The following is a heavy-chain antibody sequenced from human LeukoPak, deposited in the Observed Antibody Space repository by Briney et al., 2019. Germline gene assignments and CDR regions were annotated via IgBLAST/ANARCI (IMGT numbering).Heavy chain of an antibody. D-gene: IGHD6-13*01. CDR2: ISAYNGNT. CDR3: ARDTGIGAAAPRWFDP. Sequence: GASAKVSCKASGYTFTSYGISWVRQAPGQGLEGMGWISAYNGNTNYAQKLQGRVTMTTDTSTSTAYMELRSLRSDDTAVYYCARDTGIGAAAPRWFDPWGQGTLVTVSS. J-gene: IGHJ5*02. V-gene: IGHV1-18*04. CDR1: GYTFTSYG.